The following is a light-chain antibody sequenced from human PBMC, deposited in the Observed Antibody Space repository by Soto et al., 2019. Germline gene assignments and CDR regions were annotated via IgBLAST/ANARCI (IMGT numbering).Light chain of an antibody. CDR2: GNN. CDR3: QSYDSSLSAPYV. V-gene: IGLV1-40*01. Sequence: QSVLTQPPSVSGTPGQRVTISCTGSSSNIGAGYDVHWYQQLPGTAPKLLIYGNNNRPSGVPDRFSGSKSGTSASLAITGLQAEDEADYHCQSYDSSLSAPYVFGTGTQVTVL. CDR1: SSNIGAGYD. J-gene: IGLJ1*01.